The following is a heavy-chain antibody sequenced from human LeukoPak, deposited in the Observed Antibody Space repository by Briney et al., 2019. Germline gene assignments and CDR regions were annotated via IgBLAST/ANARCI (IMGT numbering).Heavy chain of an antibody. CDR1: GFTFSAYG. J-gene: IGHJ4*02. Sequence: PGGSLRLSCAASGFTFSAYGMHWVRQAPGKGLEWITVIYHAGTHYADSVKGRFTVSRDNSENTLYLQVNSLRTEDTAVYYCAKDRSRYSGYDPRSYYFDYWGQGTLVSVSS. D-gene: IGHD5-12*01. CDR2: IYHAGT. CDR3: AKDRSRYSGYDPRSYYFDY. V-gene: IGHV3-33*06.